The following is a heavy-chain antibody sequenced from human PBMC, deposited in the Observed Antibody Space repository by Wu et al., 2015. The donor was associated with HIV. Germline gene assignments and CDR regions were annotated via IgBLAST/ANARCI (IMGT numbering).Heavy chain of an antibody. Sequence: QVQLVQSGAEVKKPGSSVKVSCKASGGTFSSYAISWVRQAPGQGLEWMGRIIPIFGTANYAQKFEGRVTITADESTSTAYMDLSSLTSEDTAVYYCVRGARGMPKGAFEIWGQGTLVIVSS. CDR3: VRGARGMPKGAFEI. V-gene: IGHV1-69*13. CDR2: IIPIFGTA. CDR1: GGTFSSYA. D-gene: IGHD3-10*01. J-gene: IGHJ3*02.